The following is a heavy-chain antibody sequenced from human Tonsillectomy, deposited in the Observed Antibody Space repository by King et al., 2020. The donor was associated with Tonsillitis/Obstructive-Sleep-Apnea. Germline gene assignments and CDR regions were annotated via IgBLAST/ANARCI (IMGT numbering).Heavy chain of an antibody. CDR3: ARHVDYTMRYYYCMAV. J-gene: IGHJ6*03. CDR1: GGSTGSSSYY. D-gene: IGHD4-11*01. V-gene: IGHV4-39*01. CDR2: IYYDGTT. Sequence: QMQLQESGPGLVKPSETLSLTCTVSGGSTGSSSYYWGWIRQSPGKGLEWIGSIYYDGTTYYNPSLKSRVTISVDTSKNQFSLRLTSVTAADTAVYSCARHVDYTMRYYYCMAVWGKGATVTVPS.